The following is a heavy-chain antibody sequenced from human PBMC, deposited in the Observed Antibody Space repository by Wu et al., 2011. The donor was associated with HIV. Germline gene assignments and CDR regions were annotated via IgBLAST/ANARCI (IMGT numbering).Heavy chain of an antibody. CDR1: GYTFNTYA. CDR2: ISPYDGDT. V-gene: IGHV1-18*01. CDR3: ARDDSSGWPEGFDY. D-gene: IGHD6-19*01. Sequence: QVQLVQSGAEVKKPGASVKVSCKASGYTFNTYAISWVRQAPGQGLEWMGWISPYDGDTKYPQKLQGRVTMTTDTSTGTAYMGLRSLRSDDTGVYYCARDDSSGWPEGFDYWGQGTLVTVSS. J-gene: IGHJ4*02.